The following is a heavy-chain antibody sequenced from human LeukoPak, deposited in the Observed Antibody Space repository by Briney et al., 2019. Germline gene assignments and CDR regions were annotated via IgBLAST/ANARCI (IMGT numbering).Heavy chain of an antibody. D-gene: IGHD2-21*02. V-gene: IGHV4-59*01. Sequence: SETLSLTCTVSGGSTSSYYWSWIRQPPGKGLEWIGYIYYSGSTNYNPSLKSRVTISVDTSKNQFSLKLSSVTAADTAVYYCARGIVVVTARRNYYYYMDVWGKGTTVTVSS. CDR2: IYYSGST. CDR1: GGSTSSYY. CDR3: ARGIVVVTARRNYYYYMDV. J-gene: IGHJ6*03.